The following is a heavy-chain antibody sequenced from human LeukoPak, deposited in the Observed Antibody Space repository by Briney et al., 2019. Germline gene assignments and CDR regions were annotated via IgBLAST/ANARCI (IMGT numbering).Heavy chain of an antibody. CDR3: SRESGPFCPFGY. CDR1: GGSISGTNW. CDR2: ISLAGQT. D-gene: IGHD1-26*01. Sequence: SETLSLTCGVSGGSISGTNWWSWVRQPRGQGLEWIGEISLAGQTNYNPSLNGRVTMSLDKSSNQLSLHLTSVTAADTATYFCSRESGPFCPFGYWGQGTLVIVSS. V-gene: IGHV4/OR15-8*02. J-gene: IGHJ4*02.